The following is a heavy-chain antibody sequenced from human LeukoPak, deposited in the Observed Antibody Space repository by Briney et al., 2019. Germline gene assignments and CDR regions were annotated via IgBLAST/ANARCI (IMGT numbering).Heavy chain of an antibody. Sequence: ASVKVSCKASGYTFTSYGISWVRQAPGQGLEWMGWISAYNGNTNYAQKLQGRVTMTTDTSTSTDYMELRSLRSDDTAVYYCARDKGESSGWYVHWFDPWGQGTLVTVSS. CDR2: ISAYNGNT. V-gene: IGHV1-18*01. CDR3: ARDKGESSGWYVHWFDP. J-gene: IGHJ5*02. D-gene: IGHD6-13*01. CDR1: GYTFTSYG.